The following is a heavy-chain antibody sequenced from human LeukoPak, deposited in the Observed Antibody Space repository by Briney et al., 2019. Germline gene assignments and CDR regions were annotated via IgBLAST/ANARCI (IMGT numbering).Heavy chain of an antibody. D-gene: IGHD4-17*01. J-gene: IGHJ2*01. CDR3: AREGTDGDSAEYWYFDL. Sequence: GASVKVSCKASGYTFTSYYMHWVRQAPGQGLEWMGIINPSGGSTSYAQKFQGRVTMTRDMSTSTVYMELSSLRSEDTAVYYCAREGTDGDSAEYWYFDLWGRGTLVTVSS. V-gene: IGHV1-46*01. CDR1: GYTFTSYY. CDR2: INPSGGST.